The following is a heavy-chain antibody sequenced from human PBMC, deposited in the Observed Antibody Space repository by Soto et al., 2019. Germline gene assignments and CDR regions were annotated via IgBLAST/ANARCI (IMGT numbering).Heavy chain of an antibody. CDR3: ARDLWGYCGTDCYPLDV. D-gene: IGHD2-21*02. CDR2: IYHSGST. V-gene: IGHV4-4*02. Sequence: LRETLSLTCAVSGGFISSSNWWSWVRQPPGKGLEWIGEIYHSGSTNYNPSLKSRVTISVDKSKNQFSLKLNSVTAADTAVYYCARDLWGYCGTDCYPLDVWGQGTTVTV. J-gene: IGHJ6*02. CDR1: GGFISSSNW.